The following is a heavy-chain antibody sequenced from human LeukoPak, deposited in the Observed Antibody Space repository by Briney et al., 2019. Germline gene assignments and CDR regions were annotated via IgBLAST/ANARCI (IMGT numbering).Heavy chain of an antibody. J-gene: IGHJ5*02. Sequence: GGSLRLSCAASEFSVGSNYMTWVRQAPGQGLEWVSLIYSGGSTYYADSVKGRFTISRDNSKNTMYLQMNSLRAEDTAVYYCARSPMVRGPNWFDPWGQGTLVTVSS. D-gene: IGHD3-10*01. CDR1: EFSVGSNY. CDR2: IYSGGST. V-gene: IGHV3-66*01. CDR3: ARSPMVRGPNWFDP.